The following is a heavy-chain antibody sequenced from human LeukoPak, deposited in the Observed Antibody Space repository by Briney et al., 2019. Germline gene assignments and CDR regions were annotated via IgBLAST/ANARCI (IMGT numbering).Heavy chain of an antibody. CDR1: RFTFSDYA. CDR2: ISNEEKNK. D-gene: IGHD3-22*01. CDR3: SRDGPIGKTMILVGLDD. V-gene: IGHV3-30*04. Sequence: GGSLRLSCAASRFTFSDYAIHWVRQAPGKGLERVGLISNEEKNKYYGGSVKGRFTISRDNSKNTVFLQMNSLRPEDTAVYYCSRDGPIGKTMILVGLDDWGQGTLVTVSS. J-gene: IGHJ4*02.